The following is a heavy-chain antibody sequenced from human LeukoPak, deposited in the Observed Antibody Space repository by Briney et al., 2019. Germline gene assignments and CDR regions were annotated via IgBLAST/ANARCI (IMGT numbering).Heavy chain of an antibody. CDR3: ARGRWSATTATYYLDF. Sequence: AASVKVPCKASEYTFTDYVINWVRQAPGQRLEWMGWINAGNGNTKYSQKFQGRVTITRDTSASTAYMELSSLTSEDTAVYYCARGRWSATTATYYLDFWGQGTLVTVSS. J-gene: IGHJ4*02. CDR2: INAGNGNT. D-gene: IGHD5-24*01. V-gene: IGHV1-3*01. CDR1: EYTFTDYV.